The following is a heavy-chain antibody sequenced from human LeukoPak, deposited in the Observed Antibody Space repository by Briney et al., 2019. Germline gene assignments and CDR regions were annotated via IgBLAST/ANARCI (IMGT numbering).Heavy chain of an antibody. Sequence: ASVKVSCKASGYTFTSCGISWVRQAPGEGLEWMGWISAYNGNTNYAQKLQGRVTMTTDTSTSTAYMELRSLTSDDTAVYYCARDRWNIVGATVDYWGQGTLVTVSS. CDR3: ARDRWNIVGATVDY. V-gene: IGHV1-18*01. J-gene: IGHJ4*02. CDR1: GYTFTSCG. CDR2: ISAYNGNT. D-gene: IGHD1-26*01.